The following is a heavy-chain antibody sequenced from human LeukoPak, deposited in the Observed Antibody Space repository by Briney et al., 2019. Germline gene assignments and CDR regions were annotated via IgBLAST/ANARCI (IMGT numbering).Heavy chain of an antibody. J-gene: IGHJ4*02. Sequence: SETLSLTCTVSGGSISSSSYYWGWIRQPPGKGLEWIGSIYYSGSTYYNPSLKSRVTISVDTSKNQLSLKLSSVTAADTAVYYCARHGVLEYPPTGWGQGTLVTVSS. CDR2: IYYSGST. D-gene: IGHD1-1*01. CDR3: ARHGVLEYPPTG. V-gene: IGHV4-39*01. CDR1: GGSISSSSYY.